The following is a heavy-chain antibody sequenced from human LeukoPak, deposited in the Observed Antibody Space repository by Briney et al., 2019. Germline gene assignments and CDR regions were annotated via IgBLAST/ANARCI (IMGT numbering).Heavy chain of an antibody. CDR1: GFTFSSYS. D-gene: IGHD2-15*01. Sequence: TGGSLRLSCAASGFTFSSYSMNWVRQAPGKGLEWVSGINWNGGSTGYADSVKGRFTISRDNAKNSLYLQMNSLRAEDTAVYYCAREGVFELYGTWMFDCWGQGTLVTVSS. V-gene: IGHV3-20*04. CDR2: INWNGGST. J-gene: IGHJ4*02. CDR3: AREGVFELYGTWMFDC.